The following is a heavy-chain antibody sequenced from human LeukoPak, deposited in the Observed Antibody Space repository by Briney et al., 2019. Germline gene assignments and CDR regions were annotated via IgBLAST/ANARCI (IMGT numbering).Heavy chain of an antibody. D-gene: IGHD1-14*01. Sequence: PGGSLRLSCAASGFAFTNYAMNWVRHAPGKGLEWVSAVSRSGDNTYYLDSVKGRFTISRDNSKNTLHLQMSSLRAEDPVVYYCVPKPDTRDPPGYWGEGTLVTVS. J-gene: IGHJ4*02. CDR1: GFAFTNYA. V-gene: IGHV3-23*01. CDR3: VPKPDTRDPPGY. CDR2: VSRSGDNT.